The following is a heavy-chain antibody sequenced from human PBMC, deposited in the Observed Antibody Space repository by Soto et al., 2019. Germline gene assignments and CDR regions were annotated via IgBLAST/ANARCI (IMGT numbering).Heavy chain of an antibody. CDR1: GFTFSSYS. V-gene: IGHV3-21*01. CDR2: ISSSSSYI. Sequence: GGSLRLSCAASGFTFSSYSMNWVRQAPGKGLEWVSSISSSSSYIYYADSVKGRFTISRDDAKNSLYLQMNSLRAEDTAVYYCARDRPPMVRGVIGYWGQGTLVTVSS. CDR3: ARDRPPMVRGVIGY. D-gene: IGHD3-10*01. J-gene: IGHJ4*02.